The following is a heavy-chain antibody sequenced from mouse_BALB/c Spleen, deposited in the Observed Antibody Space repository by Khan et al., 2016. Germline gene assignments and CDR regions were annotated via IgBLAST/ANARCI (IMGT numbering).Heavy chain of an antibody. Sequence: EVELVESGGGLVKPGGSLKLSCAASGFTFSDYYMYWVRQTPEKRLEWVATISDGGSYTYYPDSVKGRFTISRDNANLYLQMSSLKSEDTAMYYCERDLNWYFDVWGAGTTVTVSS. V-gene: IGHV5-4*02. CDR3: ERDLNWYFDV. CDR1: GFTFSDYY. J-gene: IGHJ1*01. CDR2: ISDGGSYT.